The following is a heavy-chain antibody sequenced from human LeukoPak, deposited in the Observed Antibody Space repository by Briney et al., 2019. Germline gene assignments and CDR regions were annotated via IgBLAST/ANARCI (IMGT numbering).Heavy chain of an antibody. V-gene: IGHV4-59*08. CDR1: GGSISSYY. Sequence: SETLSLTCTVSGGSISSYYWSWIRQPPGKGLEWIGYIYYSGSTNYNPSLKSRVTISVDTSKNQFSLKLSSVTAADTAVYYCARHRDGYNFRGFDYWGQGTLVTVPS. D-gene: IGHD5-24*01. J-gene: IGHJ4*02. CDR2: IYYSGST. CDR3: ARHRDGYNFRGFDY.